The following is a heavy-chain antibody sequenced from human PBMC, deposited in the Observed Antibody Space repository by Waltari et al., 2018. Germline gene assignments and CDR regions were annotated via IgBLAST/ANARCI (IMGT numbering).Heavy chain of an antibody. Sequence: HLFHSFSYFNNPFSSFNFSFNSSLYTFTIYSIHLVLHSPGQRLGWMGWISAGNVNTKYSQKFQGRVTITRDTSASTAYMELSSLRSEDTAVYYCAREGEGYCGGDCLDYWGQGTLVTVSS. J-gene: IGHJ4*02. CDR3: AREGEGYCGGDCLDY. CDR1: LYTFTIYS. V-gene: IGHV1-3*01. D-gene: IGHD2-21*01. CDR2: ISAGNVNT.